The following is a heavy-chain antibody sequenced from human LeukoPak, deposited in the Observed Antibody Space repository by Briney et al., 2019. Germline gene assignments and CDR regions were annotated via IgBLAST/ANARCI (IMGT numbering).Heavy chain of an antibody. Sequence: SVKVSCKASGGTFSSYAISWVRQAPGQGLERMGGIIPIFGTANYAQKFQGRVTITTDESTSTAYMELSSLRSEDTAVYYCARGQHYYDSSGYPYYYYYMDVWGKGTTVTVSS. CDR3: ARGQHYYDSSGYPYYYYYMDV. J-gene: IGHJ6*03. D-gene: IGHD3-22*01. CDR1: GGTFSSYA. CDR2: IIPIFGTA. V-gene: IGHV1-69*05.